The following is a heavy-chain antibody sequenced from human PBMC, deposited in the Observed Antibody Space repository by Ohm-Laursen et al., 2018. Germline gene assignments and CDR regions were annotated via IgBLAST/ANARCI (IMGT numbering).Heavy chain of an antibody. J-gene: IGHJ6*02. CDR2: INLDGTYT. CDR3: VRDSYTSSTSSGYYYGMDV. V-gene: IGHV3-74*01. Sequence: SLRLSCTAAGFTFSNYWMHWVRQAPGKGLVWVSRINLDGTYTNYSDSVKGRFTISRDNAKNTLCLQMNSLRAEDTAVYYCVRDSYTSSTSSGYYYGMDVWGQGTTVTVSS. CDR1: GFTFSNYW. D-gene: IGHD6-13*01.